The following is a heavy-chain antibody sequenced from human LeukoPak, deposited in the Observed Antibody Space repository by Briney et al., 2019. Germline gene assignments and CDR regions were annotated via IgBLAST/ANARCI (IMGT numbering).Heavy chain of an antibody. D-gene: IGHD2-15*01. CDR2: IKEDGGEK. V-gene: IGHV3-7*03. Sequence: GGSLRLSCAASGFTFSRYWMSWVHQAPGTGLEWVANIKEDGGEKYYVDSVRGRFTISRDNAKNSLFLQMSSLRAEDTAVYYCVRDPTRAECSDGSCYLDHWGQGTLVPVSS. CDR1: GFTFSRYW. J-gene: IGHJ4*02. CDR3: VRDPTRAECSDGSCYLDH.